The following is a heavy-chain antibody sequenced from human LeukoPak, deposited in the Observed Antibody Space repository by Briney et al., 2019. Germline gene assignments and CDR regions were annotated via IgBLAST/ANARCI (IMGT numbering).Heavy chain of an antibody. CDR3: ARPWTSGGLRDAFDI. Sequence: GESLKISCKGSGYSFTSYWIGWVRQMPGKGLEWMGIIYPGDSDTRYSPSFQGQVTISADKSISTAYLQWSSLKASDTAMYYCARPWTSGGLRDAFDIWGQGTMVTASS. CDR2: IYPGDSDT. CDR1: GYSFTSYW. J-gene: IGHJ3*02. D-gene: IGHD4-17*01. V-gene: IGHV5-51*01.